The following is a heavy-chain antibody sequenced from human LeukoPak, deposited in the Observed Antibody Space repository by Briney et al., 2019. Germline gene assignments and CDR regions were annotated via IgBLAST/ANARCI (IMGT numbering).Heavy chain of an antibody. D-gene: IGHD3-22*01. V-gene: IGHV3-9*01. J-gene: IGHJ4*02. CDR1: GFTFDDYV. Sequence: GGSLRLSCAASGFTFDDYVMHWVRQPPGKGLEWVSGISWNSGSIGYADSVKGRFTISRDNAKNSLYLQMNSLRAEDTALYYCARGTYYYDSSGPGYFDYWGQGTLVTVSS. CDR3: ARGTYYYDSSGPGYFDY. CDR2: ISWNSGSI.